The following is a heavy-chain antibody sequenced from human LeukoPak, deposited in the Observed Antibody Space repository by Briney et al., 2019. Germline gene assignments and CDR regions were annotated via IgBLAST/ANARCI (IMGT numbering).Heavy chain of an antibody. D-gene: IGHD1-14*01. J-gene: IGHJ4*02. V-gene: IGHV3-23*01. Sequence: GGSLRLSCAASGFTFSDFAMSWVRQAPGKGLEWVSGTIGSGATTFYADSVKGRFTISRDNSKNTLFLQMNSLRAEDSAVYYCVRGDNRDYRGQGTLVTVSS. CDR2: TIGSGATT. CDR1: GFTFSDFA. CDR3: VRGDNRDY.